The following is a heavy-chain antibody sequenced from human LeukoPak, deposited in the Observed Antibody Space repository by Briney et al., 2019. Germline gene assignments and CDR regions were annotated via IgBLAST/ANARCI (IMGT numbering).Heavy chain of an antibody. J-gene: IGHJ4*02. D-gene: IGHD1-26*01. CDR1: GFTFSSYE. CDR2: ISSSGRTK. V-gene: IGHV3-48*03. CDR3: ARGKWEPLDY. Sequence: PGGSPRLSCAASGFTFSSYEMNWVRQAPGKGLEWVSYISSSGRTKYYADSVKGRFTISRDNAKNSLYLQMNSLRAEDTAVYYCARGKWEPLDYWGQGTLVTVSS.